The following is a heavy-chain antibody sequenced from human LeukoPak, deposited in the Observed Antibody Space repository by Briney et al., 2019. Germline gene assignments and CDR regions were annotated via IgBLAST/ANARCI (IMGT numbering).Heavy chain of an antibody. CDR1: GFTVSSNH. V-gene: IGHV3-66*01. D-gene: IGHD3-22*01. J-gene: IGHJ4*02. Sequence: GGSLRLSCAASGFTVSSNHMSWVRQAPGKGLEWVSVIYSGGSTYYADSVKGRFTISRDNSKNTLYLQMNSLRAEDTAVYYCAGYYYDSSGRLGWGQGTLVTVSS. CDR2: IYSGGST. CDR3: AGYYYDSSGRLG.